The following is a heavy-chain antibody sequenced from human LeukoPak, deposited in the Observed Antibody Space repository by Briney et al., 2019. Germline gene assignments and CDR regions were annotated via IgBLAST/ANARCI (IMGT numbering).Heavy chain of an antibody. J-gene: IGHJ5*02. Sequence: GASVKVSCKASGGTFSSYAISWVRQAPGQGLEWMGGIIPIFGTANYAQKFQGRATITADESTSTAYMELRGLRSDDTAVYYCARDNYGDYGWFDPWGQGTLVTVSS. V-gene: IGHV1-69*13. CDR2: IIPIFGTA. CDR1: GGTFSSYA. D-gene: IGHD4-17*01. CDR3: ARDNYGDYGWFDP.